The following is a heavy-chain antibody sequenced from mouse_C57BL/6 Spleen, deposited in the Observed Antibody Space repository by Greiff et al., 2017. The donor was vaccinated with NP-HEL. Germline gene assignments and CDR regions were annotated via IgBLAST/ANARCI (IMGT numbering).Heavy chain of an antibody. V-gene: IGHV3-6*01. D-gene: IGHD4-1*02. CDR1: GYSITSGYY. J-gene: IGHJ3*01. CDR2: ISYDGSN. Sequence: EVKLQESGPGLVKPSQSLSLTCSVTGYSITSGYYWNWIRQFPGNKLEWMGYISYDGSNNYNPSLKNRISITRDTSKNQFFLKLNSVTTEDTATYYCARDLNGDFAYWGQGTLVTVSA. CDR3: ARDLNGDFAY.